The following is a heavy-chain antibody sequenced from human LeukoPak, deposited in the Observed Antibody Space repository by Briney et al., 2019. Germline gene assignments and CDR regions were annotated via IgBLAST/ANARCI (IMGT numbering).Heavy chain of an antibody. V-gene: IGHV3-30-3*01. CDR1: GFTFSAHS. CDR3: SRNPEREYWFDP. J-gene: IGHJ5*02. D-gene: IGHD1-14*01. CDR2: ISYDGSIK. Sequence: GRSLRLSCAASGFTFSAHSMHWVRQPPGKGLGWVAFISYDGSIKFYADSLKGRFTISRDNSKKTLYLQINSLRAEDTAVYFCSRNPEREYWFDPWGQGTLVTVSS.